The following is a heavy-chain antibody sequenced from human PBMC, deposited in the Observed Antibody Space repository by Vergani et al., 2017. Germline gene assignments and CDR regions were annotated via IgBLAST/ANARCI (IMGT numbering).Heavy chain of an antibody. V-gene: IGHV1-69*08. D-gene: IGHD3-16*02. J-gene: IGHJ4*02. CDR1: GGTFSSYT. CDR2: IIPILGIA. CDR3: ARECLGELSLRTFDY. Sequence: QVQLVQSGAEVKKPGSSVKVSCKASGGTFSSYTISWVRQAPGQGLEWMGRIIPILGIANYAQKFQGRVTITADKSTSTAYMELSSLRSEDTAVYYCARECLGELSLRTFDYWGQGTLVTVSS.